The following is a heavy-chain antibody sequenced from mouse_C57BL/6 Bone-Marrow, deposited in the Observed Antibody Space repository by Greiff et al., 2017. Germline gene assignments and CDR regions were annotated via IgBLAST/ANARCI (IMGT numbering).Heavy chain of an antibody. CDR2: IDPSDSYT. V-gene: IGHV1-59*01. CDR1: GYTFTSYW. Sequence: VQLQQSGAELVRPGTSVKLSCKASGYTFTSYWMHWVKQRPGQGLEWIGVIDPSDSYTNYNQKFKGKATLTVDTSSSTAYMQLSSLTSEDSAVYYCAREWDGSSYKAMDYWGQGTSVTVSS. D-gene: IGHD1-1*01. J-gene: IGHJ4*01. CDR3: AREWDGSSYKAMDY.